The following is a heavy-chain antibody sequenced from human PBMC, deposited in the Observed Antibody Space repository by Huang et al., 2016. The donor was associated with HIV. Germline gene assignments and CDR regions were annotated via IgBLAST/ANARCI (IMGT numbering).Heavy chain of an antibody. CDR2: IYYTGST. V-gene: IGHV4-59*01. CDR3: ARAFPSGALDY. Sequence: QVRLQESGPGLVRPSETLSLTCNVSGGSINKYYWSWIRESPGKGLEGFWYIYYTGSTNYNPSLKGRVTILQDSSKNQCSLKLSSVTAADTAVYYCARAFPSGALDYWGQGTLVTVSS. CDR1: GGSINKYY. J-gene: IGHJ4*02.